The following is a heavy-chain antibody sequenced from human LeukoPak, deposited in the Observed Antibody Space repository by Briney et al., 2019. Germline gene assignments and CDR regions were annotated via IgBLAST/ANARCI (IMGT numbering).Heavy chain of an antibody. V-gene: IGHV3-53*01. Sequence: GGSLRLSCAASGFTVSSNYMSWVRQAPGKGLEWVSVIYSGGSTYYADSVKGRFTISRDNSKNTLYLQMNSLRAEDTAVYYRARDQYYYGSGSYYGAFDIWGQGTMVTVSS. CDR1: GFTVSSNY. CDR2: IYSGGST. D-gene: IGHD3-10*01. J-gene: IGHJ3*02. CDR3: ARDQYYYGSGSYYGAFDI.